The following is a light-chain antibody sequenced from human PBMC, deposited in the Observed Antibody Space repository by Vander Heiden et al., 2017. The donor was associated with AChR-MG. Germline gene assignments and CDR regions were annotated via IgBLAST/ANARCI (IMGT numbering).Light chain of an antibody. V-gene: IGKV3-15*01. CDR3: QRYNNWPRS. Sequence: IVMTQSPVTLSVSPGDRATLSCRASQSVSSNLAWYQHKPGQAPRLLIYDASTRATGIPARFSGSGSGTEFTLTISSLQSEDFVVYYCQRYNNWPRSFGQGTKLETK. CDR1: QSVSSN. J-gene: IGKJ2*01. CDR2: DAS.